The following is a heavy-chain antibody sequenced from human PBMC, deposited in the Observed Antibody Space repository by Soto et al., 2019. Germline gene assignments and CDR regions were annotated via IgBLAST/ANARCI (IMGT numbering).Heavy chain of an antibody. CDR1: GGSIRGGYS. CDR2: IYHSGGT. Sequence: SETLSLTCAVSGGSIRGGYSWSWIRQPPGKGLEWIGYIYHSGGTYYNPSLKSRVTISVDTSKNQLSLILNSVTAEDTAVYYCARVPPSNPYYFDYWGQGTLVTVSS. CDR3: ARVPPSNPYYFDY. D-gene: IGHD6-6*01. V-gene: IGHV4-30-2*01. J-gene: IGHJ4*02.